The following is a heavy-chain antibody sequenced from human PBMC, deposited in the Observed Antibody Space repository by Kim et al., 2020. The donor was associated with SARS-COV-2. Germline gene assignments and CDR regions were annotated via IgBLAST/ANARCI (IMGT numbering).Heavy chain of an antibody. D-gene: IGHD3-10*01. J-gene: IGHJ5*02. CDR1: GGSFSGYY. Sequence: SETLSLTCAVYGGSFSGYYWSWIRQPPGKGLEWIGEINHSGSTNYNPSLKSRVNISVDTSKNQFSLKLRSVTAADTAVYYCASMVRGVIHWFDPWGQGTLVTVSS. CDR2: INHSGST. V-gene: IGHV4-34*01. CDR3: ASMVRGVIHWFDP.